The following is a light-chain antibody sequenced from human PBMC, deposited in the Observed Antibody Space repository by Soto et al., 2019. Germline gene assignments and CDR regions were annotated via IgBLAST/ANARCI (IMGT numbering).Light chain of an antibody. CDR2: KAS. J-gene: IGKJ1*01. CDR1: QTISSW. Sequence: DIQMTQSPSTLSGTVGDRVTITCRASQTISSWLAWYQQKPGKAPKLLIYKASTLKSGVPSRFSGSGSGTEFRVSNRCTQPDDLAAYFLETERGYSEAVGPGTKVDIK. V-gene: IGKV1-5*03. CDR3: ETERGYSEA.